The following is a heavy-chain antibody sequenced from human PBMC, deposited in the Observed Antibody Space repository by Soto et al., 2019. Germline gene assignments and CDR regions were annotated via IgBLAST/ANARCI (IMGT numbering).Heavy chain of an antibody. V-gene: IGHV2-5*02. CDR2: IYWDDDK. Sequence: GSGPTLVNPTETLTLTCTVSGFSLSNARMGVSWIRQPPGKALEWLALIYWDDDKRYSPSLRSRLTISKDTSKNQVVLTMTNMDPVDTATYYCIQSRCGGDCLQSYASHYYYGMDVWGQGTTVTVSS. J-gene: IGHJ6*02. CDR3: IQSRCGGDCLQSYASHYYYGMDV. D-gene: IGHD2-21*02. CDR1: GFSLSNARMG.